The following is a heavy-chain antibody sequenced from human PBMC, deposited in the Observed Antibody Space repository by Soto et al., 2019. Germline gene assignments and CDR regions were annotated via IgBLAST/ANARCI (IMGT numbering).Heavy chain of an antibody. CDR1: GGTFSSYA. CDR2: IIPIFNTP. V-gene: IGHV1-69*05. Sequence: QVQLVQSGAEVKEPGSSVKVSCKASGGTFSSYALNWVRQAPGQGLEWMGRIIPIFNTPKYAQKFQGKLTTTTDXXTXSXXMEMRSLNSEDTAVYYCARTYGYGREPYDAYGLYVWGQGTTVTVSS. J-gene: IGHJ6*02. D-gene: IGHD5-18*01. CDR3: ARTYGYGREPYDAYGLYV.